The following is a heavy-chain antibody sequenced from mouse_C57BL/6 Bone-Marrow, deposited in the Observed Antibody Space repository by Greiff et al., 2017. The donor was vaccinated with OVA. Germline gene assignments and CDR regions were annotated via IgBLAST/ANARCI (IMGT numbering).Heavy chain of an antibody. Sequence: EVKLMESEGGLVQPGSSMKLSCTASGFTFSDYYMAWVRQVPEKGLEWVANINYDGSSTYYLDSLKSRFIISRDNAKNILYLQMSSLKSEDTATYYCARDGDGYPYYYAMDYWGQGTSVTVSS. J-gene: IGHJ4*01. CDR1: GFTFSDYY. D-gene: IGHD2-3*01. CDR3: ARDGDGYPYYYAMDY. CDR2: INYDGSST. V-gene: IGHV5-16*01.